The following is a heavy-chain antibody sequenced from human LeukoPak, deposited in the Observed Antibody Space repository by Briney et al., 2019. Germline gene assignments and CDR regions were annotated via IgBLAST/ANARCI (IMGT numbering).Heavy chain of an antibody. CDR3: ARQVVRGVIITLFRPYCFDY. CDR2: INHSGST. J-gene: IGHJ4*02. D-gene: IGHD3-10*01. CDR1: GGSFSGYY. Sequence: SETLSLTCAVYGGSFSGYYWSWIRQPPGKGLEWIGEINHSGSTNYNPSLKSRVTISVDTSKNQFSLKLSSVTAADTAVYYCARQVVRGVIITLFRPYCFDYWGQGTLVTVSS. V-gene: IGHV4-34*01.